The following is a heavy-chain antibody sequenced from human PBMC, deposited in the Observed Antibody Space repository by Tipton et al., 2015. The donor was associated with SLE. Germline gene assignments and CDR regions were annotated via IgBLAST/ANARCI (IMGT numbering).Heavy chain of an antibody. CDR3: ARDGLSSGWYEGLFY. CDR1: GGSISSHY. J-gene: IGHJ4*02. D-gene: IGHD6-19*01. Sequence: TLSLTCTVSGGSISSHYWSWIRQPPGKGLEWIGYIYYSGSTNYNPSLKSRVTISVDTSKNQFSLKLSSVTAADTAVYYCARDGLSSGWYEGLFYWGQGTLVTVSS. CDR2: IYYSGST. V-gene: IGHV4-59*11.